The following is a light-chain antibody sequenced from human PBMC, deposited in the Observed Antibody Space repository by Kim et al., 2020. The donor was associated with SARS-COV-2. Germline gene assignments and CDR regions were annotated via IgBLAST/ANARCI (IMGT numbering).Light chain of an antibody. CDR2: WAS. J-gene: IGKJ4*01. V-gene: IGKV4-1*01. Sequence: ATINCKSRHSVLDSSERKNYIDWHQPKPGQPPKLLIHWASIRKPGVPDRFSGSGSGTDFTLTISSLQAEDVAVYYCQQYHSFPLTFGGGTKVDIK. CDR3: QQYHSFPLT. CDR1: HSVLDSSERKNY.